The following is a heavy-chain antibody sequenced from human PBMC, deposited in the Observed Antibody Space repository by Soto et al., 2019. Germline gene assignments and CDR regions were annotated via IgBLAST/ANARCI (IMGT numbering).Heavy chain of an antibody. Sequence: SETLSLTCIVSGGSITSYHWSWIRQPAGKGLEWIGRIYTSGSTNYNPSLKSRVTMSVDTSKNQFSLKLSSVTAADTAVYYCARASSSSLTPNNWFDAWGQGTLVTVS. CDR3: ARASSSSLTPNNWFDA. CDR1: GGSITSYH. J-gene: IGHJ5*02. V-gene: IGHV4-4*07. CDR2: IYTSGST. D-gene: IGHD6-13*01.